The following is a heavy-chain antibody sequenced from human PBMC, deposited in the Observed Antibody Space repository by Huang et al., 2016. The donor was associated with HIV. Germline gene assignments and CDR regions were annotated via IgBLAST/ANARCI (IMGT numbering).Heavy chain of an antibody. V-gene: IGHV1-69*13. J-gene: IGHJ4*02. CDR2: IIPIFGTA. CDR3: ARARGYYDSSVSYYFDY. Sequence: QVQLVQSGAEVKKPGSSVKVSCKASGGTFSRYAISWVRQAPGQGLEWRGGIIPIFGTANYAQKFQGRVTITADESTSTAYMELSSLRSEDTAVYYCARARGYYDSSVSYYFDYWGQGTLVTVSS. CDR1: GGTFSRYA. D-gene: IGHD3-22*01.